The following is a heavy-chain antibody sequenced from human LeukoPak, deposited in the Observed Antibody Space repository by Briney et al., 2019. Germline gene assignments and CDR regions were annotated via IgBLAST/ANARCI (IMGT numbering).Heavy chain of an antibody. V-gene: IGHV4-34*01. CDR1: GGSFSGYY. Sequence: SETLSLTCAVYGGSFSGYYWSWIRQPPGKGLEWIGEINHSGSTNYNPSLKSRVTISVDTSKNQFSLKLSSVTAADTAVYYCXXXXXXXXXSGSYYKARFDYWGQGTLVTVSS. J-gene: IGHJ4*02. CDR3: XXXXXXXXXSGSYYKARFDY. D-gene: IGHD3-10*01. CDR2: INHSGST.